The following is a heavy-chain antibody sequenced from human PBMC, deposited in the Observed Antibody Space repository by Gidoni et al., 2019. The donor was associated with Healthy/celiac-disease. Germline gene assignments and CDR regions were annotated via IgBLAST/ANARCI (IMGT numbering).Heavy chain of an antibody. Sequence: EVQLVESGGGLVKPGGSLRLSCAASGFTFSSYSMNWVRQAPGKGLEWVSSISSSSSYIYYADSVKGRFTISRDNAKNSLYLQMNSLRAEDTAVYYCARDRLSSSWYGRFYYYGMDVWGQGTTVTVSS. CDR2: ISSSSSYI. CDR1: GFTFSSYS. D-gene: IGHD6-13*01. J-gene: IGHJ6*02. CDR3: ARDRLSSSWYGRFYYYGMDV. V-gene: IGHV3-21*01.